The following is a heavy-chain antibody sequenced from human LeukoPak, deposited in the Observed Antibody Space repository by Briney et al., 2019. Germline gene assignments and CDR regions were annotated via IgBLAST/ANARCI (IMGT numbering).Heavy chain of an antibody. CDR1: GFTFRSYT. CDR3: ARDRRATVGRSGESHYFGS. V-gene: IGHV3-33*08. J-gene: IGHJ4*02. CDR2: IWYDGSIR. D-gene: IGHD7-27*01. Sequence: GGSLRLSCAASGFTFRSYTMNWVRQAPGKGLEWVAVIWYDGSIRYYADSVKGRFTISRDNSKNTLSLQMNSLRADDTAVYYCARDRRATVGRSGESHYFGSWGQGTLVTVSS.